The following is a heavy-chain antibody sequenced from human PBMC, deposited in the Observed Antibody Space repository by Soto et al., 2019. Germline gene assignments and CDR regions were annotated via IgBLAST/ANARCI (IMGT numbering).Heavy chain of an antibody. CDR2: ISTNGGST. CDR3: VKGEYYYDSSGYYPFDY. J-gene: IGHJ4*02. D-gene: IGHD3-22*01. CDR1: GFTFSSYA. V-gene: IGHV3-64D*06. Sequence: GGSLRLSCSASGFTFSSYAMHWVRQAPGKGLEYVSSISTNGGSTHYADSVKGRFTISRDNSKNTQYLQMSSLRADDTAVYYCVKGEYYYDSSGYYPFDYWGQGTLVTVAS.